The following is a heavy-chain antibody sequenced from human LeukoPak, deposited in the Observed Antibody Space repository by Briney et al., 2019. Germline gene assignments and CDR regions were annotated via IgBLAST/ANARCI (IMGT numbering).Heavy chain of an antibody. CDR1: GDSINTYY. CDR3: ARHGPEYYDATGYYNFDS. CDR2: IFYSGQR. V-gene: IGHV4-59*08. J-gene: IGHJ4*02. D-gene: IGHD3-22*01. Sequence: SETLSLTCTVSGDSINTYYWSWIRQPPGKGLEWIGFIFYSGQRKYNPSLKSRLTLSLDTSKSQFSLKLTSVTAADTAVYYCARHGPEYYDATGYYNFDSWSQGTLVTVSS.